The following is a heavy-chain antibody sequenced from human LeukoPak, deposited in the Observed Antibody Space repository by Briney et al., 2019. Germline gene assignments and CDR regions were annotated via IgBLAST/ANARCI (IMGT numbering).Heavy chain of an antibody. CDR1: GVSFSGYY. V-gene: IGHV4-34*01. Sequence: PSETLSLTCAVYGVSFSGYYWSWIRQPPGKGLEWIGEINHSGSTNYNPSLKSRVTISVDTSKNQFSLKLSSVTAADTAVYYCARALSSVGRRYYYYYGMDVWGQGTTVTVSS. CDR3: ARALSSVGRRYYYYYGMDV. CDR2: INHSGST. J-gene: IGHJ6*02. D-gene: IGHD6-6*01.